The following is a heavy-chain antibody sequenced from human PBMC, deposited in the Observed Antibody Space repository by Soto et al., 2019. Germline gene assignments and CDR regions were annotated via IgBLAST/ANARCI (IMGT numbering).Heavy chain of an antibody. Sequence: QVQLVQSGAEVKKPGSSVKVSCKASGGTFSSYAISWVRQAPGQGLEWLGGIIPIFGTANYAQKFQGRVTITADESTSPAYMELSSLRSEDTAVYYCAREAATYYYDSSGSYYFDYWGQGTLVTVSS. CDR3: AREAATYYYDSSGSYYFDY. V-gene: IGHV1-69*01. CDR1: GGTFSSYA. J-gene: IGHJ4*02. CDR2: IIPIFGTA. D-gene: IGHD3-22*01.